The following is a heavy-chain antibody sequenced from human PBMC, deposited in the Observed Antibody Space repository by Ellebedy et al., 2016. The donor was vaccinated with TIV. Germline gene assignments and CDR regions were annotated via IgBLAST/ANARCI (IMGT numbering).Heavy chain of an antibody. D-gene: IGHD3-3*01. Sequence: GGSLRLXXVASGFTFSNFWLAWVRQAPGKGLEWVGRIRRIVDGGTIDYAAPVKDRFTISRDDSKNTLYLQMNSLKTEDTALYYCTTDFSNWGQGTLDTVSS. V-gene: IGHV3-15*07. CDR3: TTDFSN. J-gene: IGHJ4*02. CDR1: GFTFSNFW. CDR2: IRRIVDGGTI.